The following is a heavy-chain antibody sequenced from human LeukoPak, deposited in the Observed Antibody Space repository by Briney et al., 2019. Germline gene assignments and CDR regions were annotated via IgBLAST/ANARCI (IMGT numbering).Heavy chain of an antibody. CDR1: GFTFSSYA. CDR2: ISGSGGST. Sequence: GGSLRLSCAASGFTFSSYAMSWVRQAPGKGLEWVSAISGSGGSTYYADSVKGRFTISRDNSKNTLYLQMNSLRAKDTAVYYCAKEPSRIVVVVAAAVVDWGQGTLVTVSS. V-gene: IGHV3-23*01. D-gene: IGHD2-15*01. J-gene: IGHJ4*02. CDR3: AKEPSRIVVVVAAAVVD.